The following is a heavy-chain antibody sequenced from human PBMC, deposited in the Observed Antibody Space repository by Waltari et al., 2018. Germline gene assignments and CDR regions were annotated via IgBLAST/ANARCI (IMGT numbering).Heavy chain of an antibody. D-gene: IGHD3-22*01. V-gene: IGHV3-23*01. J-gene: IGHJ4*02. Sequence: EVQLLESGGGLVQPGGSLRLSCAASGFTFSSYAMSWVRQAPGKGLEWVSAISGSGGSTYYADSVKGRFTISRDNSKNTLYLQMNSLRAEDTAVYYCAKDRPSASSGYYKGGYYFDYWGQGTLVTVSS. CDR1: GFTFSSYA. CDR3: AKDRPSASSGYYKGGYYFDY. CDR2: ISGSGGST.